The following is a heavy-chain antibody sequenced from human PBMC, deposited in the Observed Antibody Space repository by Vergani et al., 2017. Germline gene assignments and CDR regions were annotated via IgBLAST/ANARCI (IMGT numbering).Heavy chain of an antibody. CDR3: ARSGYCAHGVCYMTYYYYMDV. CDR2: IWYDGSKE. Sequence: QVQLEESGGGVVQPGRSLRLSCAGSGFTLSSHAMHWVRQASGKGLEWVAFIWYDGSKEYYADSVKGRFTISRDNSKNTLYLQMNNLRAADTAVYYCARSGYCAHGVCYMTYYYYMDVWGKGTAVTVSS. D-gene: IGHD2-8*01. CDR1: GFTLSSHA. J-gene: IGHJ6*03. V-gene: IGHV3-33*01.